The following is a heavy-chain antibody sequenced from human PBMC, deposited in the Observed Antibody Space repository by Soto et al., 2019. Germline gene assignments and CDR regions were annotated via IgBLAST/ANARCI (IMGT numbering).Heavy chain of an antibody. CDR2: ISGSADST. Sequence: EVQLLESGGSLVQPGGSLRLSCAASGFTFSTYAMSWVRQAPGKGLEWVSTISGSADSTFYADSVKGRFTISRDNSKNTLYLQMNSLRVEDTAVYYCAKVGGGSCSRTGCLFHFDYWGQGTLATVSS. J-gene: IGHJ4*02. V-gene: IGHV3-23*01. CDR3: AKVGGGSCSRTGCLFHFDY. CDR1: GFTFSTYA. D-gene: IGHD2-2*01.